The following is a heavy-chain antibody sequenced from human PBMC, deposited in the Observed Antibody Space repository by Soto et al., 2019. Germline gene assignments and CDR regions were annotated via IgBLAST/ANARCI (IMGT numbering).Heavy chain of an antibody. CDR1: GVSISSGGYS. Sequence: SETLSLTCAVSGVSISSGGYSWILIRQPPGKGLEWIGYIYHSGSTYYNPSLKSRVTISVDRSKNQFSLKLSSVTAADTAGYYCARRYGSCFDYCGKGTLVTVSS. CDR3: ARRYGSCFDY. V-gene: IGHV4-30-2*01. D-gene: IGHD3-9*01. J-gene: IGHJ4*02. CDR2: IYHSGST.